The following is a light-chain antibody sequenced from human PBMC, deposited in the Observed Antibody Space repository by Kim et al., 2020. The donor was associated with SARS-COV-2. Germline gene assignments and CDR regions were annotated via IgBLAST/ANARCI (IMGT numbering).Light chain of an antibody. Sequence: DIQMTQSPSTLSASVGDRVTIACRASQSISGLLAWYQQKPGKAPKLLIYKASSLESGVPSRFSGSGSGTEFTLTITSLQPDDFATYYCQQYGTYRHSFGRETKLEI. CDR1: QSISGL. J-gene: IGKJ4*01. CDR2: KAS. V-gene: IGKV1-5*03. CDR3: QQYGTYRHS.